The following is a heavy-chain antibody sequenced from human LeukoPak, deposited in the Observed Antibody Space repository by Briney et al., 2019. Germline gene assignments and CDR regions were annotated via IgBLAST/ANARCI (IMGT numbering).Heavy chain of an antibody. CDR2: IYHSGST. CDR1: GYSISSGYY. D-gene: IGHD3-3*01. Sequence: PSETLSLTCTVSGYSISSGYYWGWIRQPPGKGLEWIGSIYHSGSTYYNPSLKSRVTISVDTSKNQLSLKLSSVTAADTAVYYCARDRDYDFWSSYYMDVWGKGTTVTVSS. V-gene: IGHV4-38-2*02. CDR3: ARDRDYDFWSSYYMDV. J-gene: IGHJ6*03.